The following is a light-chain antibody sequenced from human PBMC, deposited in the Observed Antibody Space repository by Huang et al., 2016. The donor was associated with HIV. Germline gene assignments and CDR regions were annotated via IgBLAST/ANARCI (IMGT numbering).Light chain of an antibody. CDR2: AAS. V-gene: IGKV1-9*01. CDR3: QQLNSYPRT. Sequence: IQLTQSPSSLSASVGDRVTITCRASQGISSYLAWYQEKSGKAPKLLIYAASTLQSGVPSRFSGIGSGTDFTLTISSLQSEDFATYYCQQLNSYPRTFGQGTKVEIK. J-gene: IGKJ1*01. CDR1: QGISSY.